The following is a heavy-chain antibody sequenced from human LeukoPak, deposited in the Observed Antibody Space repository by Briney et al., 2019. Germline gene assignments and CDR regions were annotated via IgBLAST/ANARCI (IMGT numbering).Heavy chain of an antibody. CDR3: AKDHTPLTVVVSHFNY. V-gene: IGHV3-30*02. J-gene: IGHJ4*02. CDR1: GFTFSSYS. Sequence: GGSLRLSCAASGFTFSSYSMNWVRQAPGKGLEWVAFIRYDGSNEYYAESVKGRFTISRDNSKNTLYLQMNGLRADDTAVYYCAKDHTPLTVVVSHFNYWGQRTLVSVSS. CDR2: IRYDGSNE. D-gene: IGHD2-15*01.